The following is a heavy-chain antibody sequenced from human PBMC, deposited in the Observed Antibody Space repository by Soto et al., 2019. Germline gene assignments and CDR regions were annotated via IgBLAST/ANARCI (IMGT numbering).Heavy chain of an antibody. D-gene: IGHD1-1*01. Sequence: SVKVSCKASEDTFRNYAISWVRQAPGQGLEWMGGIIPIFGTANYAQKFQGRVTITADTSANTVYLELSSLRSEDTAVYYCATWHEREHAYDVWGQGTTVTVSS. CDR3: ATWHEREHAYDV. CDR2: IIPIFGTA. CDR1: EDTFRNYA. V-gene: IGHV1-69*06. J-gene: IGHJ3*01.